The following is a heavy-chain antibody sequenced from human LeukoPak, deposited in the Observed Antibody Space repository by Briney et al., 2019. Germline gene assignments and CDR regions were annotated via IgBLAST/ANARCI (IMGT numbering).Heavy chain of an antibody. CDR3: AREALWFGESHDAFDI. Sequence: GASVSVSCKASGYTFTSYGISWVRQAPGQGLEWMGWISAYNGNTNYAQKLQGRVTMTTDTSTSTAYMELRSLRSDDTAVYYCAREALWFGESHDAFDIWGQGTMVTVSS. J-gene: IGHJ3*02. CDR2: ISAYNGNT. V-gene: IGHV1-18*01. CDR1: GYTFTSYG. D-gene: IGHD3-10*01.